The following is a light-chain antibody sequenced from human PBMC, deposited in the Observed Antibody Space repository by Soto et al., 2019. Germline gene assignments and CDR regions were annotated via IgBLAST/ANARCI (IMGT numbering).Light chain of an antibody. CDR2: GVS. CDR1: RSDVGGYNY. V-gene: IGLV2-11*01. CDR3: CSYAGTPYV. J-gene: IGLJ1*01. Sequence: QSVLTQPRSVSASPGQSVTISCTGTRSDVGGYNYVSWYQHHPGKAPKLMIYGVSERPSGVPDRFSGSKSGNTASLTISGLQAEDEADYYCCSYAGTPYVFGTGTKVNVL.